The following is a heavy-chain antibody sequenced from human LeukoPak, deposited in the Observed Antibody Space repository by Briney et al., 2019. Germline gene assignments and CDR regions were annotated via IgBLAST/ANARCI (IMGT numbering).Heavy chain of an antibody. CDR2: LYHSGNT. D-gene: IGHD1-1*01. CDR1: GSSISSNYY. V-gene: IGHV4-38-2*02. J-gene: IGHJ4*02. Sequence: PSETLSLTCTVSGSSISSNYYWDWIRQPQGKGLEWIGSLYHSGNTYYNPSLKSRVTISVDTSKNQFSLKLRSVTAADTAVYYSARSRGRLAQLDYWGQGTLVTVSS. CDR3: ARSRGRLAQLDY.